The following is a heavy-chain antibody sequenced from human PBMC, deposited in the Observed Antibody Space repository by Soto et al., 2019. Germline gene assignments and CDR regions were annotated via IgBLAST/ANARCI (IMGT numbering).Heavy chain of an antibody. CDR3: AKEWSDARTREKCGLVNY. CDR2: ISSSGAST. CDR1: GFTFSNYA. V-gene: IGHV3-23*01. Sequence: PGGSLRLSCAASGFTFSNYAMTWVSQAPGKGLEWVSTISSSGASTYYADSVEGRFTISRDNSKNTLYLQMNSLRAEDTAVYYCAKEWSDARTREKCGLVNYWGQGTLVTVSS. J-gene: IGHJ4*02. D-gene: IGHD2-8*01.